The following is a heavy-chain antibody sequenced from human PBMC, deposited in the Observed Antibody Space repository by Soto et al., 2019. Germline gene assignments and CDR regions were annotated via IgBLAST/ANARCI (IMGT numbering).Heavy chain of an antibody. V-gene: IGHV3-30*18. Sequence: QEQLVESGGGVVQAGRSLRLSCAASGFTFNFFGMHWVRQAPGKGLEWVAVISYDGSEKYYADSVKGRFTMSRDNSKNMVYLEMSSLRPEDTSVYYCAKERRYSFDAFDIWGPGTMVTFSS. J-gene: IGHJ3*02. CDR2: ISYDGSEK. CDR3: AKERRYSFDAFDI. D-gene: IGHD5-12*01. CDR1: GFTFNFFG.